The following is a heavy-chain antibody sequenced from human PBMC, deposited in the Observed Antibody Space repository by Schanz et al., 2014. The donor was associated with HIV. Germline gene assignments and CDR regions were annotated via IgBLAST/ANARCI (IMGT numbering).Heavy chain of an antibody. CDR3: STDIAVAGRGGMDL. CDR2: ISGSGGST. CDR1: GFTFSTYA. J-gene: IGHJ6*02. D-gene: IGHD6-19*01. Sequence: EVQLLESGGGLVQPGGSLRLSCVASGFTFSTYAMSWVRQAPGKGLEWVSAISGSGGSTYYADSVKGRFTISRDNSKKTLHLQMNSLRPEDTAVYYCSTDIAVAGRGGMDLWGQGTTVTVAS. V-gene: IGHV3-23*01.